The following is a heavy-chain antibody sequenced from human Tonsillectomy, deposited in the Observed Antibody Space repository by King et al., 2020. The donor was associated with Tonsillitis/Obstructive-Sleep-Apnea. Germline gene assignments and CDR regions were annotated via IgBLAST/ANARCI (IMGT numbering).Heavy chain of an antibody. D-gene: IGHD1-26*01. CDR3: AISSWSYSQFDY. Sequence: QLVQSGAEVKKTGSSVKVSCKASGYTFTYRYLHWVRQAPRQALEWMGWITPFNGNTNYAQKFQDRVTITRDRSMSTAYMELSSLRSEDTAMYYCAISSWSYSQFDYWGQGTLVTVSS. V-gene: IGHV1-45*03. CDR2: ITPFNGNT. J-gene: IGHJ4*02. CDR1: GYTFTYRY.